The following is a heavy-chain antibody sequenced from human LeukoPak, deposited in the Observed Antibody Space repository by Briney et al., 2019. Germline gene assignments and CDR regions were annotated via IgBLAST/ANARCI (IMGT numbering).Heavy chain of an antibody. D-gene: IGHD2-15*01. CDR1: GFTFSSYA. J-gene: IGHJ6*02. CDR3: ARDSCSGGSCYSHYYYGMDV. Sequence: GGSLRLSCAASGFTFSSYAMNWVRQAPGKGLEWVSAISGNSGSTYYADSVKGRFTISRDNSKNTLYLQMNSLRAEDTAVYYCARDSCSGGSCYSHYYYGMDVWGQGTTVTVSS. V-gene: IGHV3-23*01. CDR2: ISGNSGST.